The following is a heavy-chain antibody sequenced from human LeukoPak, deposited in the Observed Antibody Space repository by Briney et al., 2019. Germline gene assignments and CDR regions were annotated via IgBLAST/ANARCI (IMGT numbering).Heavy chain of an antibody. CDR2: IKQDGSEK. V-gene: IGHV3-7*01. CDR3: ARGSYYDSSGYLKYFDY. CDR1: GFTFSSYW. Sequence: GGSLRLSCAASGFTFSSYWMSWVRQAPGKGLEWVANIKQDGSEKYYVDSVEGRFTISRDNAKNSLYLQMNSLRAEDTAVYYCARGSYYDSSGYLKYFDYWGQGTLVTVSS. D-gene: IGHD3-22*01. J-gene: IGHJ4*02.